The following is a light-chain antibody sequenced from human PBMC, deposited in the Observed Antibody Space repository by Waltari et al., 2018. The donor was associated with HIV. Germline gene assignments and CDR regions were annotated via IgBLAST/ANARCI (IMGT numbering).Light chain of an antibody. J-gene: IGLJ2*01. CDR3: CSYAGSYTWL. CDR1: NRDVGGYTY. Sequence: QSALTQPRPVSGSPGQSVTTPSIGPNRDVGGYTYVSWYRQHPAEAPNLIIYAVTKRPSGVPDRFSGAKSVNTASLTVSGLQADDEAEYYCCSYAGSYTWLFGGGTKLTVL. CDR2: AVT. V-gene: IGLV2-11*01.